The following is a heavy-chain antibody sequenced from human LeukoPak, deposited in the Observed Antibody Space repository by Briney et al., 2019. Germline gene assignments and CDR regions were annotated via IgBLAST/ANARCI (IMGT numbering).Heavy chain of an antibody. J-gene: IGHJ6*04. D-gene: IGHD3-10*02. CDR3: AELGITMIGGV. V-gene: IGHV3-7*01. CDR2: INQEGGDK. CDR1: GVTFNRYW. Sequence: GGSLRLSCVDSGVTFNRYWMSWVRQAPGKGLEWVANINQEGGDKYYVDSVKGRFTISRDNAKNSLYLQMNSLRAEDTAVYYCAELGITMIGGVWGKGTTVTISS.